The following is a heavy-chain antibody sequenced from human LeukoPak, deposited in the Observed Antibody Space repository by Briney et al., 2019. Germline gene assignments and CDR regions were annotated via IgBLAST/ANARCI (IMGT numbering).Heavy chain of an antibody. V-gene: IGHV1-2*07. CDR3: TREGYSGTYYNWFDP. CDR1: GYTFTGHY. Sequence: ASVTVSCKASGYTFTGHYMRWVRQAPGQGLEWMGWINPNSGGTNYARKFQGRVTMPRDTSIGTAYMELSRLRSDDTAVYFCTREGYSGTYYNWFDPWGQGTLVTVSS. CDR2: INPNSGGT. J-gene: IGHJ5*02. D-gene: IGHD1-26*01.